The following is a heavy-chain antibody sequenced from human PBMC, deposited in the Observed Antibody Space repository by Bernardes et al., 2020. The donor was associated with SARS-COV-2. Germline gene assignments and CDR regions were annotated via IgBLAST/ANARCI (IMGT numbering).Heavy chain of an antibody. CDR2: FDPEDGET. CDR3: ATGAVAGTISWFDP. V-gene: IGHV1-24*01. Sequence: ASVKVSCKVSGYTLTELSMHWVRQAPGKGLEWMGGFDPEDGETIYAQKFQGRVTMTEDTSTDTAYMELSSLRSEDTAVYYCATGAVAGTISWFDPWGQGTLVTVSS. D-gene: IGHD6-19*01. CDR1: GYTLTELS. J-gene: IGHJ5*02.